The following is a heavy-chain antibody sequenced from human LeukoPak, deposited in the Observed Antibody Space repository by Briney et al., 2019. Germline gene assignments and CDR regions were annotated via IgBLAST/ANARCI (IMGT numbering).Heavy chain of an antibody. D-gene: IGHD3-10*01. Sequence: ASVKVSCKASGYTFTSYEINWVRQATGQGVEWMGWMNPNSGNTGYAQKFQGRVTMTRNTSISTAYMELSSLRSEDTAVYYCARAPRRTPFGVDWGQETLVTVSS. CDR2: MNPNSGNT. J-gene: IGHJ4*02. CDR1: GYTFTSYE. CDR3: ARAPRRTPFGVD. V-gene: IGHV1-8*01.